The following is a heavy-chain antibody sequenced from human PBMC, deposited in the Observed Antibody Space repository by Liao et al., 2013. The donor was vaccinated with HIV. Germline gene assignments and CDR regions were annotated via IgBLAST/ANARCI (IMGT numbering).Heavy chain of an antibody. D-gene: IGHD5-18*01. J-gene: IGHJ5*02. CDR2: ISYTGSS. CDR3: ARLSYGYGYFGYFDT. Sequence: QVQLRESGPGLVKPSQILSLTCSVSGGSISSADAYWTWIRQSPGKGLEWIGYISYTGSSYSNPSLKSRVTISVDTSKNHLSLKMTSATAADTAVYYCARLSYGYGYFGYFDTWGQGTLVTVSS. V-gene: IGHV4-30-4*08. CDR1: GGSISSADAY.